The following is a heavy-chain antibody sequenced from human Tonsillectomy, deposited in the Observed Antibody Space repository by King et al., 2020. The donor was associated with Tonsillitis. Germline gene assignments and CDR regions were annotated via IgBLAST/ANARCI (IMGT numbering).Heavy chain of an antibody. D-gene: IGHD2-2*01. CDR3: AKDPTVVVPAAMNYYYYYGMDV. CDR1: GFTFISYA. CDR2: ISGSGGST. Sequence: VQLVESGGGLVQPGGSLRLSCAASGFTFISYAMSWVRQAPGKGLEWVSAISGSGGSTYYADSVKGRFTISRDNSKNTLYLQMNSLRAEETAVYYCAKDPTVVVPAAMNYYYYYGMDVWGQGTTVTVSS. V-gene: IGHV3-23*04. J-gene: IGHJ6*02.